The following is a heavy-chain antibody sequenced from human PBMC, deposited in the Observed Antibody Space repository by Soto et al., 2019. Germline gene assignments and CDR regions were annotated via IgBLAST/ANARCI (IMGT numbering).Heavy chain of an antibody. J-gene: IGHJ3*02. CDR2: IYYSGST. Sequence: PAETLSLTCAVSCGSVSSGSYYLSWVREPPGKGLGWIGYIYYSGSTNYNHSLKSRVTISVDTSKNQFSLKLSSVTAADTAVYYCAREQWMVQGSNAFDIWGQGTMVTVSS. D-gene: IGHD6-19*01. V-gene: IGHV4-61*01. CDR1: CGSVSSGSYY. CDR3: AREQWMVQGSNAFDI.